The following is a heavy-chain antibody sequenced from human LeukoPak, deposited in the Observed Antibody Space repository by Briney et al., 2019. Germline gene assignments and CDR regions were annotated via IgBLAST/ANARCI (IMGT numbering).Heavy chain of an antibody. D-gene: IGHD5-12*01. CDR3: ARDLVIVATLSYFDY. J-gene: IGHJ4*02. CDR2: ISAHNGNT. CDR1: GYTFTSYG. V-gene: IGHV1-18*04. Sequence: ASVKVSCKASGYTFTSYGISWVRQAPGQGLEWMGWISAHNGNTNYAQKLQGRVTMTTDTSTSTAYMELRSLRSDDTAVYYCARDLVIVATLSYFDYWGQGTLVTVSS.